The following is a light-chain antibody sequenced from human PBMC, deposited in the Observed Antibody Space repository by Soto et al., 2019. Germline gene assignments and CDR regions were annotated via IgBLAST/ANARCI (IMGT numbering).Light chain of an antibody. CDR1: QSITINY. CDR3: QHQGS. CDR2: GAS. V-gene: IGKV3-20*01. J-gene: IGKJ2*01. Sequence: EIVLTQSPGILSLSPGEGATLSCRASQSITINYLAWYQQKPGQAPRLLIYGASSRATGIPDRFSGSGSGTDFTLTISRLEPEDVAVYYCQHQGSFGQGTKLEIK.